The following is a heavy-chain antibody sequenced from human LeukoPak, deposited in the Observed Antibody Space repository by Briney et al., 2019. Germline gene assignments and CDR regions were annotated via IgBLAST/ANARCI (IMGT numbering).Heavy chain of an antibody. V-gene: IGHV1-2*02. CDR1: GYTFTGYY. CDR3: ARTTKEFDILTGYYFDY. Sequence: APVKVSCKASGYTFTGYYMHWVRQAPGQGLEWMGWINPNSGGTNYAQKFQGRVTMTRDTSISTAYMELSRLRSDDTAVYYCARTTKEFDILTGYYFDYWGQGTLVTVSS. J-gene: IGHJ4*02. D-gene: IGHD3-9*01. CDR2: INPNSGGT.